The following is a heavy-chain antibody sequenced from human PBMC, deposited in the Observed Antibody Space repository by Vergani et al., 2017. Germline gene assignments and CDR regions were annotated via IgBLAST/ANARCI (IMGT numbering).Heavy chain of an antibody. CDR3: ARKGLRGSRTFFDY. D-gene: IGHD1-26*01. J-gene: IGHJ4*02. V-gene: IGHV4-34*01. CDR2: INHSGST. CDR1: GGSFSGYY. Sequence: QVQLQQWGAGLLKPSETLSLTCAVYGGSFSGYYWSWIRQPPGKGLEWIGEINHSGSTYYNPSLKSRVTISVDTSKNQFSLKLSSVTAADTAVYYCARKGLRGSRTFFDYWGQGTLVTVSS.